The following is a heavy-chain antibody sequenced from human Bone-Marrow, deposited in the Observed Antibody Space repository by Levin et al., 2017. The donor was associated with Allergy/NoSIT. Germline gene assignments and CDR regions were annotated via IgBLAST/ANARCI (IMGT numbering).Heavy chain of an antibody. CDR2: ISSSSSYI. CDR1: GFTFSSYS. D-gene: IGHD3-9*01. CDR3: ARESIRARRAYLGRYFDWSNRFYYYYGMDV. J-gene: IGHJ6*02. Sequence: GGSLRLSCAASGFTFSSYSMNWVRQAPGKGLEWVSSISSSSSYIYYADSVKGRFTISRDNAKNSLYLQMNSLRAEDTAVYYCARESIRARRAYLGRYFDWSNRFYYYYGMDVWGQGTTVTVSS. V-gene: IGHV3-21*01.